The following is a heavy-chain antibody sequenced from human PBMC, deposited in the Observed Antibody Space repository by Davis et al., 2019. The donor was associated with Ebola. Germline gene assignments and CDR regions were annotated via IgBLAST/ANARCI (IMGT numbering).Heavy chain of an antibody. J-gene: IGHJ6*03. V-gene: IGHV3-48*02. CDR3: ARVNLWSRGWGMDV. D-gene: IGHD2-21*01. CDR1: GFTFSSYS. CDR2: ISTGGTTT. Sequence: GESLKISCAASGFTFSSYSMNWVRQAPGKGLEWLSYISTGGTTTYYKESVKGRFSTSRDNAKNSLFLDMNSLTDEDTAVYYCARVNLWSRGWGMDVWGKGTTVTVSS.